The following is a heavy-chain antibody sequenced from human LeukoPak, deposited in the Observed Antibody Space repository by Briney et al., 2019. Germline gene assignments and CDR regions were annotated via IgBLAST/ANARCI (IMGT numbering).Heavy chain of an antibody. Sequence: GGSLRLSCAASGFTFSNYAMSWVRQAPGKGLEWVSAITGSGGNTYYADSVKGRFTISRDNSKNSVFLQMNSLRAEDTAVYYCAKWGDYDVLTGYYVSDYWGQGTLVTVSS. CDR2: ITGSGGNT. CDR3: AKWGDYDVLTGYYVSDY. CDR1: GFTFSNYA. D-gene: IGHD3-9*01. J-gene: IGHJ4*02. V-gene: IGHV3-23*01.